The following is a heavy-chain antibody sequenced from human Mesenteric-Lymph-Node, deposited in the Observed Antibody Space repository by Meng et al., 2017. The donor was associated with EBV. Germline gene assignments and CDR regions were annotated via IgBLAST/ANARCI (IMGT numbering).Heavy chain of an antibody. CDR3: ARGTIFGIGVTYFDY. CDR1: GGSSSGYH. Sequence: QQHRWGGGLLEPPGTRSLACAASGGSSSGYHWSWSRQPPGKGLEYIGEISQRVDSNNNPSLKSRVTISVDTSRTQFSLKMRSVSAAYTAVYYCARGTIFGIGVTYFDYWSQGNLVTVSS. CDR2: ISQRVDS. V-gene: IGHV4-34*01. D-gene: IGHD3-3*01. J-gene: IGHJ4*02.